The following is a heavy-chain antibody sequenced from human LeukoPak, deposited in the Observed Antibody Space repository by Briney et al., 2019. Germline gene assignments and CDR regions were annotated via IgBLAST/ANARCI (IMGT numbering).Heavy chain of an antibody. D-gene: IGHD4-11*01. V-gene: IGHV3-30*02. CDR1: GFSFGGFG. CDR3: AKDLSYSFEIPAY. J-gene: IGHJ4*02. CDR2: IGFDGNKK. Sequence: GGSLRLSCAASGFSFGGFGMHWVRQAPGQGLEWVAFIGFDGNKKYIRDSVKGRFTISRDNSGNTLSLQMNSLRAEDTGVYYCAKDLSYSFEIPAYWGQGTLVTVSS.